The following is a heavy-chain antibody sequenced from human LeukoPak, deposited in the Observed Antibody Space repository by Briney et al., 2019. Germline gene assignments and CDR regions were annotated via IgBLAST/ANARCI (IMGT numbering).Heavy chain of an antibody. Sequence: SQTLSLTCTVSGGSISGYYWSWIRQPPGKGLEWIGYIFYSGSTTYNPSLKSRVTISVDTSKNQFSLKLSSVTAADTAVYFCARVYYGRTYDYWYFDLWGRGTLVTVSS. D-gene: IGHD3-10*01. CDR1: GGSISGYY. CDR2: IFYSGST. J-gene: IGHJ2*01. CDR3: ARVYYGRTYDYWYFDL. V-gene: IGHV4-59*01.